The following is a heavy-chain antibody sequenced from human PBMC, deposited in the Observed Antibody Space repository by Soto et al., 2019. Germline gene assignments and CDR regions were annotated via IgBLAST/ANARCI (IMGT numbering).Heavy chain of an antibody. Sequence: PSETLCLTCTVSGVSISSYYWSWIRTPPGKGLEWIGYIYYSGSTNYNPSLKSRVTISVDTSKNQFSLKLSSVTAADTAVYYCARAVGKRARDAFDIWGQGTMVTVSS. J-gene: IGHJ3*02. CDR2: IYYSGST. CDR1: GVSISSYY. CDR3: ARAVGKRARDAFDI. V-gene: IGHV4-59*01.